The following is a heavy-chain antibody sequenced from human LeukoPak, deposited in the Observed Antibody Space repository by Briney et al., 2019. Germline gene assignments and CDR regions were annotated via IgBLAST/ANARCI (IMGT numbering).Heavy chain of an antibody. CDR1: GFTFSSST. CDR3: AKDFVRYNIQFDY. CDR2: IVGSGALT. Sequence: GGSLRLSCAASGFTFSSSTMGWVRQAPGKGLEWVSAIVGSGALTSYADSVKGRFTISRDNSKNTLYLQMDSLRAEDTALYYCAKDFVRYNIQFDYWGQGALVTVSS. J-gene: IGHJ4*02. D-gene: IGHD1-14*01. V-gene: IGHV3-23*01.